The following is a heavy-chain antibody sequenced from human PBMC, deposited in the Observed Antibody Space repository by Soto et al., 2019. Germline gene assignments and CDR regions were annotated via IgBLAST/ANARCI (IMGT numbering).Heavy chain of an antibody. J-gene: IGHJ5*02. CDR1: GGSFGGYY. CDR3: ARGGGPIVFLTATSNCFHP. Sequence: QVQLQQWGAGLLKPSETLSLTCAVYGGSFGGYYWSWIRQPPRKGLEWLGEINHSGSTNCNPALNSRVTVSVDTSQNHFSLKLSSVPAAVTAVYYCARGGGPIVFLTATSNCFHPWGQGTLLTVSS. CDR2: INHSGST. D-gene: IGHD2-21*02. V-gene: IGHV4-34*01.